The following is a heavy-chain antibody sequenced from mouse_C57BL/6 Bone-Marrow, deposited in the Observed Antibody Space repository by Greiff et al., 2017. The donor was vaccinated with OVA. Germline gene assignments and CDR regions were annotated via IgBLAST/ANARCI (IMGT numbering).Heavy chain of an antibody. J-gene: IGHJ2*01. D-gene: IGHD2-1*01. V-gene: IGHV14-4*01. CDR1: GFTITDDY. CDR2: IDPENGDT. CDR3: TSYGNLDY. Sequence: EVQLHQSGAELVRPGASVTLSCTASGFTITDDYMHWVKQRPDQGLEWIGWIDPENGDTESASKFPGKATITADTSSNTAYLQLSSLTSDDTVGYYGTSYGNLDYWGQGTTLTVSS.